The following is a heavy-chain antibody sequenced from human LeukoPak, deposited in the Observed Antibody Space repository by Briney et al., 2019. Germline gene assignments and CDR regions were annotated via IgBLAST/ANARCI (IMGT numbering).Heavy chain of an antibody. J-gene: IGHJ4*02. Sequence: SETLSLTCTVSGGSISGYYWSWIRQPPGKGLEWIGYIYYGGSTKYNPSLKSRVTISVDTSRNQFSLKLSSVTAADTAVYYCARDLSITMIRGVTFDYWGQGALVTVSS. V-gene: IGHV4-59*08. CDR3: ARDLSITMIRGVTFDY. CDR1: GGSISGYY. D-gene: IGHD3-10*01. CDR2: IYYGGST.